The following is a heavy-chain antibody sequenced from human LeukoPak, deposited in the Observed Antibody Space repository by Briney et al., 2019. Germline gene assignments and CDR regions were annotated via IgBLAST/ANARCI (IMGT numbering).Heavy chain of an antibody. CDR1: GGSISSSSYY. J-gene: IGHJ4*02. Sequence: SETLSLTCTVSGGSISSSSYYWGWIRQPPGKGLEWIGSIYYSGSTYYNPSLKSRVTISVDTSKNQFSLKLSSVTAADTAVYYCARLATGYYFDYWGQGTLATVSS. V-gene: IGHV4-39*01. CDR3: ARLATGYYFDY. CDR2: IYYSGST. D-gene: IGHD3-10*01.